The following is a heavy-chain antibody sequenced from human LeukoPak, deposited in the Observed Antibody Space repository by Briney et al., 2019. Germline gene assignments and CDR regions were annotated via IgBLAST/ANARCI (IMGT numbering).Heavy chain of an antibody. Sequence: GGSLRLSCSASGFTFSRYAMHWVRQPPGKGLEYVSAITNNGRSTYYADSVKGRFTISRDNYKNTLYLQMSSLRAEDTAVYYCASTYSYDSSGYYPFDYWGQGTLVTVPS. V-gene: IGHV3-64D*06. CDR2: ITNNGRST. D-gene: IGHD3-22*01. J-gene: IGHJ4*02. CDR3: ASTYSYDSSGYYPFDY. CDR1: GFTFSRYA.